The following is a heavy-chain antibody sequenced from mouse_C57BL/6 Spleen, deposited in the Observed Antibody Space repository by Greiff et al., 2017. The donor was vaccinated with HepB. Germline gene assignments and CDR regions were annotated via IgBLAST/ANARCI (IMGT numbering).Heavy chain of an antibody. Sequence: VQLQQSGPVLVKPGASVKMSCKASGYTFTDYYMNWVKQSHGKSLEWIGVINPYNGGTSYNQKFKGKATLTVDKSSSTAYMELNSLTSEDSAVYYCAREGIYYDYHYYAMDYWGQGTSVTVSS. CDR3: AREGIYYDYHYYAMDY. J-gene: IGHJ4*01. CDR1: GYTFTDYY. V-gene: IGHV1-19*01. CDR2: INPYNGGT. D-gene: IGHD2-4*01.